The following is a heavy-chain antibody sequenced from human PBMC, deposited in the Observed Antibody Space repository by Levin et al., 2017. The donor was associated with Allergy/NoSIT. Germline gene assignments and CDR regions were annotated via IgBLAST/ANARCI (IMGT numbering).Heavy chain of an antibody. CDR2: IYYSGST. V-gene: IGHV4-30-4*01. CDR3: TSNTVTTIVYAFDT. J-gene: IGHJ3*02. Sequence: PSETLSLTCTVSGGSISSGDYYWSWIRQPPGKGLEWIGYIYYSGSTYYNPSLKSRVTISVDTSKHQFSLKLSSVPAADTAVYDCTSNTVTTIVYAFDTWGQGTMVTVSS. CDR1: GGSISSGDYY. D-gene: IGHD4-17*01.